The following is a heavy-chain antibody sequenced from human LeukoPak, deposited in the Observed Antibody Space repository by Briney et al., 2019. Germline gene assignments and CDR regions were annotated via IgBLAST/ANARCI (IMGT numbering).Heavy chain of an antibody. CDR3: ARCPRWAHFDY. J-gene: IGHJ4*02. Sequence: SGGSLRLSCAGSGFTFSSYEMNWVRLAPGKGLEWVSYISSSGRAIYYADSVKGRFTVSRDNAKNSLYLQMDSLRAEDTAVYYCARCPRWAHFDYWGQGTLVTVSS. V-gene: IGHV3-48*03. CDR1: GFTFSSYE. D-gene: IGHD4-23*01. CDR2: ISSSGRAI.